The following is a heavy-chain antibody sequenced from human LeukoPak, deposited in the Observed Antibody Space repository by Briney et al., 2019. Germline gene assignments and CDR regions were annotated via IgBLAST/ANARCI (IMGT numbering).Heavy chain of an antibody. CDR2: IYHSGTT. V-gene: IGHV4-4*02. D-gene: IGHD3/OR15-3a*01. CDR1: GGSISSSNW. CDR3: AREGTGYGPLNWFDP. Sequence: PSGTLSLTCAVSGGSISSSNWWSWVRQPPGKGLEWIGEIYHSGTTNYTPSLKSRVTISVDTSKNQFSLKLSSVTAADTAVYYCAREGTGYGPLNWFDPWGQGTLVTVSS. J-gene: IGHJ5*02.